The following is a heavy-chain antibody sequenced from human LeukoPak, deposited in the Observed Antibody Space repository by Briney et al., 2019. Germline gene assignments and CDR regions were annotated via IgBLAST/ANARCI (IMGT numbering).Heavy chain of an antibody. V-gene: IGHV3-30*18. D-gene: IGHD5-12*01. CDR2: ISYDGSNK. CDR3: AKVRDSGYDYFDY. CDR1: GFTFSSYG. J-gene: IGHJ4*02. Sequence: GGSLRLSCAASGFTFSSYGMHWVRQAPGKGLEWVAVISYDGSNKYYADSVKGRFTISRDNSKNTLYLQMNSLRAEDTAVYYCAKVRDSGYDYFDYWGQGTLVTVSS.